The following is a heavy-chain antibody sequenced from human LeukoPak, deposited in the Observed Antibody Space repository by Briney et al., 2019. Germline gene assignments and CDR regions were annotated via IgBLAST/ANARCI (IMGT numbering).Heavy chain of an antibody. J-gene: IGHJ4*02. CDR2: IYYSGST. D-gene: IGHD4-17*01. V-gene: IGHV4-59*01. CDR3: ARVSPYYCDPPSFDY. CDR1: GGSISSYY. Sequence: KPSETLSLTCTVSGGSISSYYWSWIRQPPGEGLEWIGYIYYSGSTNYTPSPKSRVTISVDTSKSQFSLKLSSVTAADTAVYYCARVSPYYCDPPSFDYWGQGTLVTVSS.